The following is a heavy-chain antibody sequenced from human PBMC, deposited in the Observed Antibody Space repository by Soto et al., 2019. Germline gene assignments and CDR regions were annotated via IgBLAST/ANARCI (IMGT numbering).Heavy chain of an antibody. V-gene: IGHV1-69*01. Sequence: VQLVQSGAEVKQPGSSVKVSCKASGGTFSSYTVTWVRQAPGQGLELMGGFVPIVGTTDYSQNFQGRLTITADESATTGYMELSSLTSDDTARYYCAIGSTYSGEFEFWGQGTLVTVSS. CDR2: FVPIVGTT. CDR3: AIGSTYSGEFEF. CDR1: GGTFSSYT. D-gene: IGHD1-26*01. J-gene: IGHJ4*02.